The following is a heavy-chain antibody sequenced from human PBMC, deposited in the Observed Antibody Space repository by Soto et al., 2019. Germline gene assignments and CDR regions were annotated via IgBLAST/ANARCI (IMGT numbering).Heavy chain of an antibody. CDR1: GSSFTTYY. CDR3: AGLYHYDSSGYYDY. D-gene: IGHD3-22*01. Sequence: ASVKVSCKASGSSFTTYYMHWVRQAPGQGLEWMGIINPSGGRTTYAQKFQGRATMTRDTSTSTFHMELSSLTSEDTAVYYCAGLYHYDSSGYYDYWGQGTLVTVSS. J-gene: IGHJ4*02. V-gene: IGHV1-46*01. CDR2: INPSGGRT.